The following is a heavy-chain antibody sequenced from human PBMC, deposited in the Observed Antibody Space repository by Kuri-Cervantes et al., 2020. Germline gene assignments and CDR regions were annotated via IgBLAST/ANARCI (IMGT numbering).Heavy chain of an antibody. D-gene: IGHD4-17*01. CDR3: AKDMAYGASNHFDY. CDR1: GFTFSSYT. CDR2: TSGFSNYI. J-gene: IGHJ4*02. Sequence: GESLKISCAASGFTFSSYTMNWVRQAPGKGLEWVSSTSGFSNYIYYTDSVKGRFTISRDNAKNSLYLQMNSLRAEDTALYYCAKDMAYGASNHFDYWGQGTLVTVSS. V-gene: IGHV3-21*04.